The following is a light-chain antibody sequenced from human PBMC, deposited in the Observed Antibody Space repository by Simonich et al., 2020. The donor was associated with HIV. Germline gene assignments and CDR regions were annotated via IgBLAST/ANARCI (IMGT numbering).Light chain of an antibody. CDR2: GAS. CDR1: QIVTTN. CDR3: QQYGSSPFT. Sequence: EIVMTQSPATLSVSPGERATLSCRASQIVTTNLAWYRQKPGQVPRLLIYGASTRATGIPDRFSGSGSGTDFTLTISRLEPEDFAVYYCQQYGSSPFTFGQGTNLEIK. V-gene: IGKV3-20*01. J-gene: IGKJ2*01.